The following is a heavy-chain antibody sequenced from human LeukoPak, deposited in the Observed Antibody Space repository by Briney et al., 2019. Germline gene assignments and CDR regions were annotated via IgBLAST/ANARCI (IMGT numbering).Heavy chain of an antibody. V-gene: IGHV3-20*01. D-gene: IGHD6-13*01. CDR2: INWNGGST. J-gene: IGHJ4*02. Sequence: PGGSLRLSCAASGFTFDDYGMSWVRQAPGKGLEWVSGINWNGGSTGYADSVKGRFSISRDNAKNSLYLQMNSLRAEDTALYHCARLAGIAAAGTPDYWGQGTLVTVSS. CDR3: ARLAGIAAAGTPDY. CDR1: GFTFDDYG.